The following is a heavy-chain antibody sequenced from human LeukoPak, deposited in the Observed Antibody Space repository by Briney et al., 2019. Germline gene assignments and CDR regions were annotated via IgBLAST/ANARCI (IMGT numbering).Heavy chain of an antibody. Sequence: TSETLSLTCTVSGGSISSYYWSWIRQPPGKGLEWIGYIYYSGSTNYNPSLKSRVTISVDTSKNQFSLKLSSVTAADTAVYYCARVPNYYDSSGYPIDAFDIWGQGTMVTVSS. D-gene: IGHD3-22*01. V-gene: IGHV4-59*01. CDR1: GGSISSYY. J-gene: IGHJ3*02. CDR2: IYYSGST. CDR3: ARVPNYYDSSGYPIDAFDI.